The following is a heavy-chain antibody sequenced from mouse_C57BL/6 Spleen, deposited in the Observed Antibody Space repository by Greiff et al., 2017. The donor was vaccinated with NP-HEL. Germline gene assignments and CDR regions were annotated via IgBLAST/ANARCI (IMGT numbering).Heavy chain of an antibody. V-gene: IGHV1-82*01. Sequence: VQRVESGPELVKPGASVKLSCKASGYAFSSSWMNWVKQRPGKGLEWIGRIYPGDGDTNYNGKFKGKATLTADKSSSTAYMQLSSLTSEDSAVYYCARSAGLLGVAYWGQGTLVTVSA. CDR1: GYAFSSSW. D-gene: IGHD3-2*02. CDR3: ARSAGLLGVAY. CDR2: IYPGDGDT. J-gene: IGHJ3*01.